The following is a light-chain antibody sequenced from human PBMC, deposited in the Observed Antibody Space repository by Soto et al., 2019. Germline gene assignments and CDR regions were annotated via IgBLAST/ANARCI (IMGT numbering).Light chain of an antibody. CDR2: GVT. J-gene: IGLJ3*02. CDR3: SSYTTTSTT. Sequence: QSALTQPASVSGSLGQSITISCTGTISDIGSYHYVSWYQHHPGKAPKLIIYGVTNRPSGVSNRFSGSKSGNTASLTISGLQAEDEADYYCSSYTTTSTTFGGGTKLTVL. CDR1: ISDIGSYHY. V-gene: IGLV2-14*01.